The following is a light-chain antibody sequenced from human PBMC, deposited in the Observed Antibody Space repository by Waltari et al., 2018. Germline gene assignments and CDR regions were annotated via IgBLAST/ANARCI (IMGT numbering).Light chain of an antibody. Sequence: VLTQSPGPLSLSPGESATLSCRASQSITKKYFAWYQQKPGQAPRLLIYGASSRAAGVPDRFSGSGSGTDFTLTISRLEPEDFAVYYCQQYGSSVMYTFGQGTKLEIK. J-gene: IGKJ2*01. CDR1: QSITKKY. CDR3: QQYGSSVMYT. CDR2: GAS. V-gene: IGKV3-20*01.